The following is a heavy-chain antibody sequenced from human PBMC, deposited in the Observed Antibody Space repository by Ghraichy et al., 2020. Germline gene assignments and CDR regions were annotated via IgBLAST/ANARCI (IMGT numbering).Heavy chain of an antibody. D-gene: IGHD1-26*01. CDR1: GFTFDDYA. J-gene: IGHJ4*02. CDR2: IRWNSGTI. CDR3: AKGTIHPGIVGATFDF. V-gene: IGHV3-9*01. Sequence: GGSLRLSCAASGFTFDDYAMHWVRHAPGTGLDWVSGIRWNSGTIAYADSVTGRFTISRDNAKNSLYLQMNSLIAEDTALYYCAKGTIHPGIVGATFDFWGQGTLVTVSS.